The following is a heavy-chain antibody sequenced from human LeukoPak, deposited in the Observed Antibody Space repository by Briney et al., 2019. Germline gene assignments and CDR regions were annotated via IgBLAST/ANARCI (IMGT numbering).Heavy chain of an antibody. CDR2: ISNDGSQE. Sequence: GGSLRLSCAASGFSFSTYSMHWVRQAPGKGLEWVMAISNDGSQEYYADSVKGRFTISRDNSKNTLYLQMNSLRAEDTAVYYCARDPPKDSYYFDYWGQGTLVTVSS. J-gene: IGHJ4*02. V-gene: IGHV3-30-3*01. CDR3: ARDPPKDSYYFDY. D-gene: IGHD4-11*01. CDR1: GFSFSTYS.